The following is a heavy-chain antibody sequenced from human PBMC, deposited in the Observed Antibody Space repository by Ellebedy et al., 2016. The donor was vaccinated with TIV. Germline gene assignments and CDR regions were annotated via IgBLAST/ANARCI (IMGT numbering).Heavy chain of an antibody. CDR1: GFTFSSYN. D-gene: IGHD3-22*01. J-gene: IGHJ4*02. V-gene: IGHV3-21*01. Sequence: GESLKISXAASGFTFSSYNMIWVRQDPRKGLEWVSSISSSGTYIYYADSVKGRFTISRDNSKNTLYLQMNSLRAEDTAVYYCARDTHTYYYDSSPDYWGQGTLVTVSS. CDR2: ISSSGTYI. CDR3: ARDTHTYYYDSSPDY.